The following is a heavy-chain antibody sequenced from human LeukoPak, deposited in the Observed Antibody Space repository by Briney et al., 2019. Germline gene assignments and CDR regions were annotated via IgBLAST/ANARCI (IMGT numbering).Heavy chain of an antibody. CDR2: ISYDGSNK. CDR1: GFIFSSYG. D-gene: IGHD5-12*01. V-gene: IGHV3-30*03. Sequence: PGRSLRLSCAASGFIFSSYGMHWVRQAPGKGLEWVAVISYDGSNKYYADSVKGRFTISRDNSKNTLYLQMNSLRAEDTAVYYCAGGYEWGYFDYWGQGTLVTVSS. CDR3: AGGYEWGYFDY. J-gene: IGHJ4*02.